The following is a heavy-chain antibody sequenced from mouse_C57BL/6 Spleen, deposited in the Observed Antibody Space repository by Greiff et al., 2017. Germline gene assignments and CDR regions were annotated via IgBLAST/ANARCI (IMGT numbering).Heavy chain of an antibody. CDR1: GFTFSSYT. CDR3: ARCYYYGSSFDY. CDR2: ISGGGGNT. V-gene: IGHV5-9*01. D-gene: IGHD1-1*01. Sequence: EVKLMESGGGLVKPGGSLKLSCAASGFTFSSYTMSWVRQTPEKRLEWVATISGGGGNTYYPDSVKGRFTISRDNAKNTLYLQMSILRSEDTALYYCARCYYYGSSFDYWGQGTTLTVSS. J-gene: IGHJ2*01.